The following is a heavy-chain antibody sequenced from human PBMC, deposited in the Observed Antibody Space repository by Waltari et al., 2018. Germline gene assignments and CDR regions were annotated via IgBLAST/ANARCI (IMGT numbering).Heavy chain of an antibody. D-gene: IGHD5-12*01. Sequence: QVQLQESGPGLVKPSETLSLTCTVSGGSISSYYWSWIRQPPGKGLEWIGYIYYSGSTNYNPSLKSRDTISVDTSKNQFSLKLSSVTAADTAVYYCARDRLRDGYNYWGQGTLVTVSS. CDR3: ARDRLRDGYNY. CDR2: IYYSGST. J-gene: IGHJ4*02. V-gene: IGHV4-59*01. CDR1: GGSISSYY.